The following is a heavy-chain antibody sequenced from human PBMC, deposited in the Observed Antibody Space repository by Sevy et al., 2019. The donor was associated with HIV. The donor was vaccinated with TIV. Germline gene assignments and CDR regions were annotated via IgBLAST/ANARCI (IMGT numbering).Heavy chain of an antibody. J-gene: IGHJ3*01. CDR2: LNQDGSEK. CDR3: AMEAWRSIVN. CDR1: GFTFSAYW. Sequence: GGSLRLSCAASGFTFSAYWMAWVRQAPGKGLEWVANLNQDGSEKYPVDSVKGRFTISRDNAKNSLYLHMNSVRVEDTGIYYCAMEAWRSIVNWGRGTMVTVSS. V-gene: IGHV3-7*04. D-gene: IGHD1-1*01.